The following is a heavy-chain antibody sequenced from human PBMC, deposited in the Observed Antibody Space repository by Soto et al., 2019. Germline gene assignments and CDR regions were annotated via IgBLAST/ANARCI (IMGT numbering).Heavy chain of an antibody. CDR2: ISYDGSNK. CDR3: ARDYITGTIDY. CDR1: GFTFSSYA. Sequence: QVQLVESGGGVVQPGRSLRLSCAASGFTFSSYAMHWVRQAPGKGLEWVAVISYDGSNKYYADSVKGRFTISRDNSKNTLYLQMNSLRAEDTAVYYWARDYITGTIDYWGQGTLVTVSS. D-gene: IGHD1-20*01. V-gene: IGHV3-30-3*01. J-gene: IGHJ4*02.